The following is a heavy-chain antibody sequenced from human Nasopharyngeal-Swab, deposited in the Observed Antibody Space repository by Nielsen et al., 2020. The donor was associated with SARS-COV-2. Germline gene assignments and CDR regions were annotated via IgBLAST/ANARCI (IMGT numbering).Heavy chain of an antibody. Sequence: SETLSLTYTVSGGSISSYYWSWIRQPPGKGLEWIGYIYYSGSTNYNPSLKSRVTISVDTSKNQFSLKLSSVTAADTAVYYCARYPRLWYYYDSSGYYGGGFDPWGQGTLVTVSS. D-gene: IGHD3-22*01. J-gene: IGHJ5*02. CDR1: GGSISSYY. CDR3: ARYPRLWYYYDSSGYYGGGFDP. CDR2: IYYSGST. V-gene: IGHV4-59*01.